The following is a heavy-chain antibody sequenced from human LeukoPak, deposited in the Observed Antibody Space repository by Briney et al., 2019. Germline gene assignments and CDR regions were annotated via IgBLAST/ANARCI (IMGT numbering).Heavy chain of an antibody. Sequence: ASVKVSCKASGGTFSSYTISWVRPAPGQGLEWMGRIIPILGIANYAQKFQGRVTITADKSTSTAYMELSSLRSEDTAVYYCASALVSISSSPLRDVWGQGTTVTVSS. J-gene: IGHJ6*02. CDR2: IIPILGIA. CDR1: GGTFSSYT. CDR3: ASALVSISSSPLRDV. D-gene: IGHD6-13*01. V-gene: IGHV1-69*02.